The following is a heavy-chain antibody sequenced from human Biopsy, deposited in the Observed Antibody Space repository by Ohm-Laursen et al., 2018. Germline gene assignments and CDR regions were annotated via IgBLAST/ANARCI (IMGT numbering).Heavy chain of an antibody. V-gene: IGHV4-59*01. CDR3: ARDDAVTVIRGLYY. CDR1: GGSISSYY. J-gene: IGHJ4*02. CDR2: FYYSGTT. D-gene: IGHD2-21*02. Sequence: SDTLSLTCTVSGGSISSYYWNWIRQPPGKGLEWIGYFYYSGTTDYSPSLKSRVTISIDKSKNQFFLKLSSVTAEDTAVYYCARDDAVTVIRGLYYWGQGALVTVSS.